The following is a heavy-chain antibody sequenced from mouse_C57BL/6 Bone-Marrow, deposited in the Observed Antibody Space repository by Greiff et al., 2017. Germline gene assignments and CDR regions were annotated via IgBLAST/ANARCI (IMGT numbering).Heavy chain of an antibody. CDR2: LYPGSGST. D-gene: IGHD2-1*01. CDR3: ARRGFGNYDAMDY. V-gene: IGHV1-55*01. CDR1: GYTFTSYW. J-gene: IGHJ4*01. Sequence: QVQLKQSGAELVKPGASVKMSCKASGYTFTSYWITWVKQRPGQGLEWIGDLYPGSGSTNSNEKFKSKATLTVDTSSSTAYMQLSSLTSEDSAVYYCARRGFGNYDAMDYWGQGTSVTVSS.